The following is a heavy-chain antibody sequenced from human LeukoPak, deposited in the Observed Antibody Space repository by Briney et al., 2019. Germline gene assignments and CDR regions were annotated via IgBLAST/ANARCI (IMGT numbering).Heavy chain of an antibody. J-gene: IGHJ4*02. V-gene: IGHV1-24*01. CDR3: ATDLPTVTMHYFDY. Sequence: GASVKVSCKVSGYTLTELSMHWVRQAPGKGLEWMGGFDPEDGETIYAQKFQGGVTMTEDTSTDTAYMELSSLRSEDTAVYYCATDLPTVTMHYFDYWGQGTLVTVSS. CDR1: GYTLTELS. CDR2: FDPEDGET. D-gene: IGHD4-17*01.